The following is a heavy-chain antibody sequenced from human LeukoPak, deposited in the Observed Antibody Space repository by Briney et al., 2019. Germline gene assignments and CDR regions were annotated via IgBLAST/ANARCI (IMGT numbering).Heavy chain of an antibody. Sequence: PSQTLSLTCTVSGGSISSGGYCWSWIRQHPGKGLEWIGYIYYSGSTYYNPSLKSRVTISVDTSKNQFSLKLSSVTAADTAVYYCATCSRLRRQYYFDCWGQGTLVTVSS. CDR2: IYYSGST. CDR3: ATCSRLRRQYYFDC. D-gene: IGHD4-17*01. J-gene: IGHJ4*02. V-gene: IGHV4-31*03. CDR1: GGSISSGGYC.